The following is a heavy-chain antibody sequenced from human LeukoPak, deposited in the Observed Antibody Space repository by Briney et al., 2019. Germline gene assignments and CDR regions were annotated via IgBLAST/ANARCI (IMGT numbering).Heavy chain of an antibody. J-gene: IGHJ3*02. CDR3: ARVYYYGSGSYYPLHM. Sequence: GGSLRLSCAASGFTVSSNYMSWVRQAPGKGLEWVALISNDGSNKLYVDSVEGRFTVYRDNSKSTLYLQMNSLRAEDTAVYYCARVYYYGSGSYYPLHMWGRGTMVAVSS. CDR1: GFTVSSNY. CDR2: ISNDGSNK. D-gene: IGHD3-10*01. V-gene: IGHV3-30*03.